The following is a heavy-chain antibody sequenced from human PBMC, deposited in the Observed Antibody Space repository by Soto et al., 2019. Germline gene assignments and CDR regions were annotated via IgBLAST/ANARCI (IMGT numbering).Heavy chain of an antibody. CDR2: ISAYNGNT. CDR3: AIGIMITFGGVIVKDYFDY. Sequence: ASVKVSCKASGYTFTSYGISWVRQAPGQGLEWMGWISAYNGNTNYAQKLQGRVTMTTDTSTSTAYMELRSLRSDDTAVYYCAIGIMITFGGVIVKDYFDYWGQGTLVTVSS. V-gene: IGHV1-18*01. CDR1: GYTFTSYG. J-gene: IGHJ4*02. D-gene: IGHD3-16*02.